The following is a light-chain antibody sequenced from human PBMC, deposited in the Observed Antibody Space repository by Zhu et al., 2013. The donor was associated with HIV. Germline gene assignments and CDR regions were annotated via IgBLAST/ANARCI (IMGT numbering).Light chain of an antibody. CDR2: KAS. J-gene: IGKJ1*01. CDR3: LQHNTYPRT. Sequence: MTQSPATLSVSPGERATLSCRASQSVSSNLAWYQQKPGKAPKLLIYKASDLQSGVPPRFSGRGSGTEFTLTITHLQPEDFATYYCLQHNTYPRTFGQGTKVETK. CDR1: QSVSSN. V-gene: IGKV1-5*03.